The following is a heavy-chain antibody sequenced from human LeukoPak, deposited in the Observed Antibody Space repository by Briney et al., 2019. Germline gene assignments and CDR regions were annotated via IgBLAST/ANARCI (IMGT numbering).Heavy chain of an antibody. CDR1: GGSISSYY. Sequence: SETLSLTCTVSGGSISSYYWSWIRQPPGKGLEWIAYISYSGGTNYNPSLKSRVTISVDTSKNQFSLKLSSVTAADTAVYYCARHGDYDDSRTPDFDYWGQGTLVTVSS. J-gene: IGHJ4*02. D-gene: IGHD3-22*01. CDR2: ISYSGGT. CDR3: ARHGDYDDSRTPDFDY. V-gene: IGHV4-59*08.